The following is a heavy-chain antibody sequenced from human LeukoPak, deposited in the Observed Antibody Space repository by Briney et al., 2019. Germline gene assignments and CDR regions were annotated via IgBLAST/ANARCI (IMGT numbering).Heavy chain of an antibody. J-gene: IGHJ4*02. CDR1: GFTFSSYG. V-gene: IGHV3-33*01. CDR3: ARDLGYFDY. D-gene: IGHD3-16*01. CDR2: IWYDGSNK. Sequence: GRSLRLSCAASGFTFSSYGMHWVRQAPGKGLEWVAVIWYDGSNKYYADSVKGRFTISRDNSKNTLYLQMNSLRVEDTAVYYCARDLGYFDYWGQGTLVTVSS.